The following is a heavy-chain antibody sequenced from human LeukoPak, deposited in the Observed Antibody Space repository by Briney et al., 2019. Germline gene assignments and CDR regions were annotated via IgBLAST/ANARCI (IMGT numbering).Heavy chain of an antibody. CDR1: GFSFRSYC. J-gene: IGHJ4*02. CDR2: IKANGDGT. Sequence: GGSLRLSCAASGFSFRSYCINWVRQSPGKGLVWISYIKANGDGTFYADSVRGRFTISRDARNSAYLEMNSLRVEDTAMYYCVRGGQGRDDYFDYWGQGTPATVSS. CDR3: VRGGQGRDDYFDY. V-gene: IGHV3-48*01.